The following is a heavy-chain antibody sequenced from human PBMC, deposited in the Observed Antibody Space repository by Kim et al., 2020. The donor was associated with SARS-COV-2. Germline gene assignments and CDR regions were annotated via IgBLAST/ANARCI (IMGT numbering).Heavy chain of an antibody. D-gene: IGHD2-15*01. CDR3: VKGYCSGGSCYFDY. J-gene: IGHJ4*02. V-gene: IGHV3-64D*09. Sequence: ADSVKGRFTISRDNSKNTLYLQMSSLRAEDTAVYYCVKGYCSGGSCYFDYWGQGTLVTVSS.